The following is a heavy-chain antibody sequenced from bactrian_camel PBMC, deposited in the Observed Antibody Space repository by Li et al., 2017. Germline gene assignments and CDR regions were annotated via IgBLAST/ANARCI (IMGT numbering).Heavy chain of an antibody. D-gene: IGHD4*01. CDR1: GYPYCTYD. V-gene: IGHV3S55*01. Sequence: HVQLVESGGGSVQAGGSLRLSCAASGYPYCTYDMARYRQAPGKEREGVASIDNDGSARYADSVKDRFIIPKDNAKNTLYLQLNSLETEDTAMYYCAKGSDSDYTLGQGTQVTVSS. CDR2: IDNDGSA. J-gene: IGHJ4*01.